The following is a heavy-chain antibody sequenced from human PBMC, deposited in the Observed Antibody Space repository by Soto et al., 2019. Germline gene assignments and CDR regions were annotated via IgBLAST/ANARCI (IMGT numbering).Heavy chain of an antibody. J-gene: IGHJ4*02. CDR2: INHSGST. D-gene: IGHD6-19*01. Sequence: PSETLSLTCAVYGESFSGYYWSWIRQSPGKGLEWIGEINHSGSTNYNPSLKSRVIISVDTSKNQFSLKLNSMTAADTAVFYCARRTGSGWFFDSWGQGTLVTVSS. CDR1: GESFSGYY. V-gene: IGHV4-34*01. CDR3: ARRTGSGWFFDS.